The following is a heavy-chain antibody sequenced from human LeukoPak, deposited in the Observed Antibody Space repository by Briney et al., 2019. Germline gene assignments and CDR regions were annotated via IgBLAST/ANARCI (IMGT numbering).Heavy chain of an antibody. J-gene: IGHJ4*02. CDR3: AIGRGGQQLGDY. V-gene: IGHV5-51*01. CDR2: IYPDDSDT. CDR1: EYSFPNYC. Sequence: GESLKISCKHSEYSFPNYCIGWVRQMPGKGLEWMGIIYPDDSDTRYSPSFQGQVTISTDRSISTAYLQWSSLKASDTAMYYCAIGRGGQQLGDYWGQGTLVTVSS. D-gene: IGHD6-13*01.